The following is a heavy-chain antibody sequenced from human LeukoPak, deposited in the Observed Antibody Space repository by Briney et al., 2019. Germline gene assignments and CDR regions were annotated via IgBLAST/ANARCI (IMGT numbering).Heavy chain of an antibody. D-gene: IGHD7-27*01. V-gene: IGHV1-69*04. CDR2: IIPILGIA. J-gene: IGHJ3*02. CDR1: GGTFSSYA. Sequence: ASVKVSCKASGGTFSSYAISWVRQAPGQGLEWMGRIIPILGIANYAQKFQGRVTVTRDTSTSTVYLELRSLRSEDTAVYYCARLSVLGAFDIWGQGTMVTVSS. CDR3: ARLSVLGAFDI.